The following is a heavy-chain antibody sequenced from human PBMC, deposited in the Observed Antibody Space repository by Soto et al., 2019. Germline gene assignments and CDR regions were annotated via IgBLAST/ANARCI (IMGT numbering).Heavy chain of an antibody. D-gene: IGHD1-1*01. J-gene: IGHJ4*02. CDR3: AKDKQPEGVWDFYY. CDR2: ISYDGSNK. V-gene: IGHV3-30-3*01. CDR1: GFTFSSYA. Sequence: GGSLRLSCAASGFTFSSYAMHWVRQAPGKGLEWVAVISYDGSNKYYADSVKGRFTISRDNSKNTLYVQMNSPRADDTAVYYCAKDKQPEGVWDFYYSGQGTLVLVSS.